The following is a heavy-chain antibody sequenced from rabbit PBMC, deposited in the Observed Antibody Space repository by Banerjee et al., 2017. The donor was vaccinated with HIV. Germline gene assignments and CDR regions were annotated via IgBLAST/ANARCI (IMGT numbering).Heavy chain of an antibody. CDR1: GFSFSSSYW. CDR3: ARAGSTYYFGMDL. V-gene: IGHV1S40*01. CDR2: IDPVFGST. J-gene: IGHJ6*01. Sequence: QSLEESGGDLVKPGASLTLTCTASGFSFSSSYWMCWVRQAPGKGLEWIGYIDPVFGSTYYASWAKGRFTISETSSTTVTLQMTSLTAADTATYFCARAGSTYYFGMDLWGPGTLVTVS. D-gene: IGHD4-2*01.